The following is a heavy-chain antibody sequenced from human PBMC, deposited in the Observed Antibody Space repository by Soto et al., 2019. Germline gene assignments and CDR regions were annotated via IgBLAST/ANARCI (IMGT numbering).Heavy chain of an antibody. J-gene: IGHJ6*02. CDR2: IIPIFGTA. CDR3: ARAGYELYYYYGMDV. D-gene: IGHD1-1*01. Sequence: SVKVSCKASGGTFSSYAISWVRQAPGQGLEWMGGIIPIFGTANYAQKFQGRVTITADESTRTAYMELRSLRSEDTAVYYCARAGYELYYYYGMDVWGQGTTVTVSS. CDR1: GGTFSSYA. V-gene: IGHV1-69*13.